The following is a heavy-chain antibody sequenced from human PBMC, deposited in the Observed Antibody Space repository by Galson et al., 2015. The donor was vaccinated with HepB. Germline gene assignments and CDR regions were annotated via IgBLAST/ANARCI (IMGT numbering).Heavy chain of an antibody. V-gene: IGHV3-23*01. CDR3: AKDEQGEHTPDY. Sequence: SLRLSCAASGFTFSSYAMSWVRQAPGKGLEWVSAISGSGGSTYYADSVKGRFTISRDNSKNTLYLQMNSLRAEDTAVYYCAKDEQGEHTPDYWGQGTLVTVSS. D-gene: IGHD3-16*01. J-gene: IGHJ4*02. CDR2: ISGSGGST. CDR1: GFTFSSYA.